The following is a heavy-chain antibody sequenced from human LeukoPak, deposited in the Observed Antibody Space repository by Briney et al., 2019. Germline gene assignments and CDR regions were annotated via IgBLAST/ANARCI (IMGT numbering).Heavy chain of an antibody. CDR1: GGSISSGGYY. Sequence: SETLSLTCTVSGGSISSGGYYWSWIRQPPGKGLEWIGYIYYSGSTYYNPSLKSRVTISVDTSKNQFSLKLSSVTAADTAVYYCAREGHSSSSGYWGQGTLVTVSS. D-gene: IGHD6-6*01. V-gene: IGHV4-30-4*08. CDR2: IYYSGST. J-gene: IGHJ4*02. CDR3: AREGHSSSSGY.